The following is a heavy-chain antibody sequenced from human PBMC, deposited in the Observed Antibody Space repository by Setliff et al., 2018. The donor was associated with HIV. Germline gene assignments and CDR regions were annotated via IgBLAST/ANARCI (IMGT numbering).Heavy chain of an antibody. Sequence: PGGSLRLSCASSGFTFSSYAMSWVRQAPGKGLEWVSCISSSGSSIYYADSVKGRFTISRDNSKNTLYLQMSSLKVDDTAVYYCARGPEVNTVTKPLTAEYFQHWGQGTPVTVSS. D-gene: IGHD4-17*01. CDR2: ISSSGSSI. CDR1: GFTFSSYA. V-gene: IGHV3-23*01. CDR3: ARGPEVNTVTKPLTAEYFQH. J-gene: IGHJ1*01.